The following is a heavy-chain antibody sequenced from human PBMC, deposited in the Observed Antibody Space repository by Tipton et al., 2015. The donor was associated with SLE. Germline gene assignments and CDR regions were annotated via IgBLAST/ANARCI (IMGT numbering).Heavy chain of an antibody. CDR3: ARSSDWGLTGDAFDI. D-gene: IGHD7-27*01. CDR1: GGSFSGYY. V-gene: IGHV4-34*01. J-gene: IGHJ3*02. CDR2: INHSGST. Sequence: LRLSCAVYGGSFSGYYWSWILQPPGKGLEWIGEINHSGSTNYNPSLKSRVTISVDTSKNQFSLKLSSVTAADTAVYYCARSSDWGLTGDAFDIWGQGTMVTVSS.